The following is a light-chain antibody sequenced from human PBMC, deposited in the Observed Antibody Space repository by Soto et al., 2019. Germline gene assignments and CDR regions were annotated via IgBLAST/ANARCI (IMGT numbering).Light chain of an antibody. J-gene: IGKJ4*01. CDR2: GAS. CDR3: QQYNNWLT. CDR1: ESIDFN. V-gene: IGKV3D-15*01. Sequence: EIVMTQSPPTLSVSPGERVTLSCRASESIDFNLAWYQQKPGQAPRLLIYGASNRATGIPARFSGSGSGTEFTLTISSLQSEDFALYYCQQYNNWLTFGGGTKVDIK.